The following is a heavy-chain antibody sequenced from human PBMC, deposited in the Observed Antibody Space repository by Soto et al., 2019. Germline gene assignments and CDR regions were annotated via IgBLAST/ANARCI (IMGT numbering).Heavy chain of an antibody. CDR3: ARDLRHSYGYLEVDDY. CDR2: ISYDGSNK. D-gene: IGHD5-18*01. V-gene: IGHV3-30-3*01. Sequence: QVQLVESGGGVVQPGRSQRLSCAASGFTFSSYAMHWVRQAPGKGLEWVAVISYDGSNKYYADSVKGRFTISRDNSKNTLYLQMNSLRAEDTAVYYCARDLRHSYGYLEVDDYWGQGTLVTVSS. J-gene: IGHJ4*02. CDR1: GFTFSSYA.